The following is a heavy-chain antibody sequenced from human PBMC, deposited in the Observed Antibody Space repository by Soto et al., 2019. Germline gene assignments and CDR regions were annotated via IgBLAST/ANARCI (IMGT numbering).Heavy chain of an antibody. J-gene: IGHJ6*03. CDR2: ISYDGSNK. V-gene: IGHV3-30*18. CDR1: GFTFSSYD. CDR3: AKSERIAAAGLYYYYYMDV. Sequence: QVQLVEFGGGVVQPGRSLRLSCAASGFTFSSYDMHWVRQAPGKGLEWVTVISYDGSNKYYADSVKGRFTISRDNSKNTLYLQMNSLRAEDTAVYYCAKSERIAAAGLYYYYYMDVWGKGTTVTVSS. D-gene: IGHD6-13*01.